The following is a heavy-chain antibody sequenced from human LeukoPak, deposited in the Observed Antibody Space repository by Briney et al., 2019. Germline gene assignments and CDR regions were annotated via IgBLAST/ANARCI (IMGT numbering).Heavy chain of an antibody. Sequence: SETLSLTCTVSGGSISSGGYYWSWIRQPPGKGLEWIGYIYHSGSTYYNPSLKSRVTISVDTSKNQFSLKLSSVTAADTAVYYCARDLRYFDWLLGYWGQGTLVTVSS. CDR2: IYHSGST. CDR3: ARDLRYFDWLLGY. D-gene: IGHD3-9*01. V-gene: IGHV4-30-2*01. J-gene: IGHJ4*02. CDR1: GGSISSGGYY.